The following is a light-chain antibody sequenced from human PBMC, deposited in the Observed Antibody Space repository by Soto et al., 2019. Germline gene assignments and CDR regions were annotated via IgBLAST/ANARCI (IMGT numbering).Light chain of an antibody. J-gene: IGKJ1*01. CDR1: QSVSGN. Sequence: EILLTQSPATLSVSPGERATLSCRASQSVSGNLAWYQQKLGQAPRLLIYAASTRATGVPARFSGGVSGTEFTLTISSLQSEGFAVYYCQQYDLWWTFGQGTKVEIK. CDR2: AAS. V-gene: IGKV3-15*01. CDR3: QQYDLWWT.